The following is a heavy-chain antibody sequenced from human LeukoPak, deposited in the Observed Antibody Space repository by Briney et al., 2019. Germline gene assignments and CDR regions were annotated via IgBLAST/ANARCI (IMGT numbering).Heavy chain of an antibody. CDR1: GGTFSSYA. D-gene: IGHD2-15*01. Sequence: ASVKVSCKASGGTFSSYAISWVRQAPGQGLEWMGGIIPIFGTANYAQKFQGRVTITADESTSTAYMELSSLRSEDTAVYYCASLEGSYETRYYYYMDVWGKGTTVTVSS. J-gene: IGHJ6*03. CDR3: ASLEGSYETRYYYYMDV. CDR2: IIPIFGTA. V-gene: IGHV1-69*01.